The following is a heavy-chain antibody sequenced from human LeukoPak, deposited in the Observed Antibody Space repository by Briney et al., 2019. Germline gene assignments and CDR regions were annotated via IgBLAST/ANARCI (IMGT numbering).Heavy chain of an antibody. CDR3: ARSLGYCSGGSCRDAFDI. V-gene: IGHV4-4*02. CDR2: IYHSGST. D-gene: IGHD2-15*01. Sequence: SETLSLTCAVSGGSISSSNWWSWVRQPPGKGLEWIGEIYHSGSTNYNPSLKSRVTISVDKPKNQFSLKLSSVTAADTAVYYCARSLGYCSGGSCRDAFDIWGQGTMVTVSS. J-gene: IGHJ3*02. CDR1: GGSISSSNW.